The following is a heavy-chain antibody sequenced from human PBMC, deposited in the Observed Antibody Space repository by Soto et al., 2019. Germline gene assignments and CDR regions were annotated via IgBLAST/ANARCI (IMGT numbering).Heavy chain of an antibody. J-gene: IGHJ4*02. CDR3: ARDRGFVVRAPPVDY. Sequence: QVQLVQSGAEVKKPGASVKVSCKASGYTFTSYGISWVRQAPGQGLEWMGWISVYNGNTNYAQKRQGRVIMTTDTTTSTAYMELRSLRSDDKAMYCCARDRGFVVRAPPVDYWGQVTLVTVSS. CDR2: ISVYNGNT. D-gene: IGHD3-10*01. V-gene: IGHV1-18*01. CDR1: GYTFTSYG.